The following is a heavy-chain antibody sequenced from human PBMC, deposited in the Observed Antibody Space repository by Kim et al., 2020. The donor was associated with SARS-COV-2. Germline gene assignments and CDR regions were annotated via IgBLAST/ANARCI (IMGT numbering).Heavy chain of an antibody. CDR1: GGSISSSSYY. J-gene: IGHJ4*02. CDR2: IYYSGST. V-gene: IGHV4-39*01. Sequence: SETLSLTCTVSGGSISSSSYYWGWIRQPPGKGLEWIGSIYYSGSTYYNPSLKSRVTISVDTSKNQFSLKLSSVTAADTAVYYCARQQVVPARAFDYWGQGTLVTVSS. D-gene: IGHD2-2*01. CDR3: ARQQVVPARAFDY.